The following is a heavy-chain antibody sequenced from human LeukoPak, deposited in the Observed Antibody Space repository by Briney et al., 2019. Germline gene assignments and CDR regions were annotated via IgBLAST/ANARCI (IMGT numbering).Heavy chain of an antibody. Sequence: TSETLSLTCTVSGGSISSSSYYWGWIRQPPGKGLEWIGSIYYSGSTYYNPSLKSRVTISVDTSKNQFSLKLSSVTAADTAVYYCARSPLGYMDVWGKGTTVTISS. J-gene: IGHJ6*03. V-gene: IGHV4-39*01. CDR3: ARSPLGYMDV. CDR2: IYYSGST. D-gene: IGHD3-16*01. CDR1: GGSISSSSYY.